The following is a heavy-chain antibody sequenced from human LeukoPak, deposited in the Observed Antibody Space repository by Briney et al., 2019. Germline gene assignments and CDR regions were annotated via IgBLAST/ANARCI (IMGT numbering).Heavy chain of an antibody. J-gene: IGHJ4*02. D-gene: IGHD5-24*01. CDR1: GYNFTAYY. CDR3: VRPRDSYTGPFDY. V-gene: IGHV1-2*02. Sequence: ASVKVSCKASGYNFTAYYMHWVRQAPGQGLEWMGWINPSSGGTKYVQKFQARVTMTRDTSIRTAYMELNSLRSDDTAVYYCVRPRDSYTGPFDYWGQGCLVTVSS. CDR2: INPSSGGT.